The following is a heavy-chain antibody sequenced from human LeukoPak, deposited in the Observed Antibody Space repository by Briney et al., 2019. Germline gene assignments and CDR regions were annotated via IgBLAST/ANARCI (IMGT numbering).Heavy chain of an antibody. J-gene: IGHJ4*02. CDR2: IYYSGNT. CDR3: ARDRLDSGSSSGLDY. CDR1: GGSIISSSYY. V-gene: IGHV4-39*07. D-gene: IGHD1-26*01. Sequence: SETLSLTCTVSGGSIISSSYYWGWIRQPPGRGLEWLGSIYYSGNTYYNPSLKSRVTISVDTSKNQFSLKLSSVTAPDTAVYNCARDRLDSGSSSGLDYWGQGTLVTVSS.